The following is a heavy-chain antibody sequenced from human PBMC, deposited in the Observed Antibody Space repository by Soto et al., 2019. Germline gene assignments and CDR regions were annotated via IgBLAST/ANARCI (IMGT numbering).Heavy chain of an antibody. CDR3: IHRRRDAGPNGDY. J-gene: IGHJ4*02. V-gene: IGHV2-5*01. CDR2: IYWSDSK. D-gene: IGHD3-16*01. Sequence: QITLKESGPTLVTPTQTLTLTCSFSGFSLTTDGEGVGWVRQPPGKALEWLALIYWSDSKRYSPSLKNRLTVTKDDSKNQVLLTMTNMDPVDTATYYCIHRRRDAGPNGDYCGQGTLVTVSS. CDR1: GFSLTTDGEG.